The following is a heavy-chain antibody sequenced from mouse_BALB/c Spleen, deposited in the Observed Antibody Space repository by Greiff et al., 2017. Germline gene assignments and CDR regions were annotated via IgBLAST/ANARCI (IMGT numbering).Heavy chain of an antibody. J-gene: IGHJ3*01. CDR1: GFSLTSYG. Sequence: QVQLQESGPGLVAPSQSLSITCTVSGFSLTSYGVHWVRQPPGKGLEWLGVIWAGGSTNYNSALMSRLSISKDNSKSQVFLKMNSLQTDDTAMYYCARGGSSGFAWFAYWGQGTLVTVSA. CDR2: IWAGGST. CDR3: ARGGSSGFAWFAY. V-gene: IGHV2-9*02. D-gene: IGHD3-1*01.